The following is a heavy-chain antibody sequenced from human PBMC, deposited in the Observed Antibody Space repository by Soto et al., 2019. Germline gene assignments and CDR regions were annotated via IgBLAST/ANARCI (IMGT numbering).Heavy chain of an antibody. CDR2: INSSGSST. Sequence: GGPLRLSYAASGFTFSGYAIRWVRQAPGKGLEWVSAINSSGSSTSYADSVKGRFTIYRDNAKNTLYLQMNSLRAEDTAVYYCARDPRGSSWYRDYYYGMDVWGQGTTVTVSS. CDR3: ARDPRGSSWYRDYYYGMDV. CDR1: GFTFSGYA. J-gene: IGHJ6*02. V-gene: IGHV3-74*01. D-gene: IGHD6-13*01.